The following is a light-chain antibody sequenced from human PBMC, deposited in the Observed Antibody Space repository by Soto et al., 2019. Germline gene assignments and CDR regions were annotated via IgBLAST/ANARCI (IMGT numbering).Light chain of an antibody. J-gene: IGKJ4*01. CDR3: MQALQTPLT. Sequence: DIVMTQSPLSLPVTPGEPASMSCRSSQSLLRNGYNYVDWYLQKPGQSPQLLIYLGSNRASGVPNRFSGSGSGTDFTLKISRVEAEDVGVYYCMQALQTPLTFGRGTKMEIK. CDR2: LGS. CDR1: QSLLRNGYNY. V-gene: IGKV2-28*01.